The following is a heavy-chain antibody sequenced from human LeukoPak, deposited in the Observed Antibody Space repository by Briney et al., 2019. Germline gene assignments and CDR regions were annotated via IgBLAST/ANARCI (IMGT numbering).Heavy chain of an antibody. D-gene: IGHD2-15*01. CDR3: AREVYCSGGSCFDY. CDR1: GFTFSSYW. CDR2: INSDGSST. V-gene: IGHV3-74*01. J-gene: IGHJ4*02. Sequence: GGSLRLSCAASGFTFSSYWMHWVRQAPGKGLVWVSRINSDGSSTSYADSVKGRFTNSRDNAKNTLYLQMNSLRAEDTAVYYCAREVYCSGGSCFDYWGQGTLVTVSS.